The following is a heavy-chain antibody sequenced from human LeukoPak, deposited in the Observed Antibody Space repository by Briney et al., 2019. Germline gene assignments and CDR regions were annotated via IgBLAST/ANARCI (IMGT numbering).Heavy chain of an antibody. V-gene: IGHV3-48*02. CDR2: ISSSSSMI. CDR1: GFTFSSYS. J-gene: IGHJ4*02. Sequence: GGSLRLSCAASGFTFSSYSMNWVRQAPGKGLEWVSYISSSSSMIYYADSVKGRFTISRDNARNSLYLQMKSLRDEDTAIYYCARDYGDLPARVPYFDYWGQGTLVTVSS. D-gene: IGHD4-17*01. CDR3: ARDYGDLPARVPYFDY.